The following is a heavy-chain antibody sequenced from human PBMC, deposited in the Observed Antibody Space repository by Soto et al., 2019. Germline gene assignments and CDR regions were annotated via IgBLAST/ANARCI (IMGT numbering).Heavy chain of an antibody. Sequence: QITLKESGPTLVKPTQTLTLTCTFSGFSLSTSGVGVGWIRQPPGKALEWLALIYWDDDKRYSPSLKSMLTIPKDTSKSQVVITMTNMDPVETATYYCAHSCGRYDAFDICGQGTMVTVS. D-gene: IGHD1-26*01. CDR3: AHSCGRYDAFDI. CDR2: IYWDDDK. J-gene: IGHJ3*02. CDR1: GFSLSTSGVG. V-gene: IGHV2-5*02.